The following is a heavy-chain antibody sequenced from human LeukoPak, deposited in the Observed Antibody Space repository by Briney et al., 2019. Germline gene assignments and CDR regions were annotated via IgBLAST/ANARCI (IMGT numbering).Heavy chain of an antibody. Sequence: GASVKVSCKASGYTFTDYFMNWVRQAPGQGLEWMGGIIPIFGTANYAQKFQGRVTITADKSTSTAYMELSSLRSEDTAVYYCARDPPKYSSSSYWFDPWGQGTLVTVSS. CDR2: IIPIFGTA. CDR1: GYTFTDYF. J-gene: IGHJ5*02. CDR3: ARDPPKYSSSSYWFDP. V-gene: IGHV1-69*06. D-gene: IGHD6-6*01.